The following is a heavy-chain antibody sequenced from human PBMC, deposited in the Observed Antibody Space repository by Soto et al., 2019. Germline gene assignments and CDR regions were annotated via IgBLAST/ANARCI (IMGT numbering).Heavy chain of an antibody. CDR2: ISAYNGNT. J-gene: IGHJ4*02. CDR3: ARVGITIFGVVVYYFDY. CDR1: GYTFTSYG. Sequence: ASVKVSCKASGYTFTSYGISWVRQAPGQGLEWMGLISAYNGNTNYAQKLQGRVTMTTDTSTSTAYMELRSLRSDDTAVYYCARVGITIFGVVVYYFDYWGQGTLVTVSS. V-gene: IGHV1-18*01. D-gene: IGHD3-3*01.